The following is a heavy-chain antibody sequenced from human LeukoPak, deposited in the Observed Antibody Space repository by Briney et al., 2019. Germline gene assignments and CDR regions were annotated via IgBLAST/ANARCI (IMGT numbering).Heavy chain of an antibody. CDR3: ARGNYYDSSGYPLFDY. Sequence: SETLSLTCTVSGGSISRYYWSWIRQPPGKGLEWIGYIYSSGSTNYNPSLKSRVTISIDTSKNQFSLRLSSVTAADTAVYYCARGNYYDSSGYPLFDYWGQGALVTVSS. D-gene: IGHD3-22*01. J-gene: IGHJ4*02. CDR2: IYSSGST. CDR1: GGSISRYY. V-gene: IGHV4-59*01.